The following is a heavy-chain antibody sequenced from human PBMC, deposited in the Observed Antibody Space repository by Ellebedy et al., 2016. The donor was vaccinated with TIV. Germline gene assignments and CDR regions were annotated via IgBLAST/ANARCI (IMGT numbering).Heavy chain of an antibody. D-gene: IGHD3-10*01. CDR2: INHRGAT. CDR1: LVSFTAYY. J-gene: IGHJ4*02. Sequence: SETLSLTXNIYLVSFTAYYWALVRQPPGKGLEWIGYINHRGATKYISSLKSRVTISLDTSKRQFSLNITSATAADTAFYYCARGSMVRGLAGWGQGTLVTVSS. V-gene: IGHV4-34*01. CDR3: ARGSMVRGLAG.